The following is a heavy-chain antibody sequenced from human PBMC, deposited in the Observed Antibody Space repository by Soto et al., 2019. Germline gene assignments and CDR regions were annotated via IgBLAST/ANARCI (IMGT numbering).Heavy chain of an antibody. CDR3: TTVVKKGYSYGYYYYGMDV. CDR1: GFTFSNAW. D-gene: IGHD5-18*01. CDR2: IKSKTDGGTT. Sequence: GGSLRLSCAASGFTFSNAWMNWVRQAPGKGLEWVGRIKSKTDGGTTDYAAPVKGRFTISRDDSKNTLYLQMNSLKTEDTAVYYCTTVVKKGYSYGYYYYGMDVWGQGTTVTVSS. V-gene: IGHV3-15*07. J-gene: IGHJ6*02.